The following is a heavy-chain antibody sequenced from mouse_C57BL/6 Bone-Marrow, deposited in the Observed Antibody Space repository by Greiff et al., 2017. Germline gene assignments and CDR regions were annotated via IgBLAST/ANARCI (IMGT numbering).Heavy chain of an antibody. D-gene: IGHD1-1*01. CDR1: YFAFMASA. Sequence: VVESGAELVRPGSSVKLSCKDSYFAFMASAMHWVKQRPGHGLEWIGSFTMYSDATEYSENFKGKATLTANTSSRTAYMELSSLTSEDSAVYYCAREFYYYGSGAMDYWGQGTSVTVSS. V-gene: IGHV1-49*01. J-gene: IGHJ4*01. CDR3: AREFYYYGSGAMDY. CDR2: FTMYSDAT.